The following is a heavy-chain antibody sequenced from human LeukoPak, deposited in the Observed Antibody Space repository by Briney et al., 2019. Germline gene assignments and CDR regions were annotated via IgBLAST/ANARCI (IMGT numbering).Heavy chain of an antibody. D-gene: IGHD2-21*01. CDR3: AGGVLLSNRNWFDP. CDR1: GYTFTSYG. V-gene: IGHV1-18*01. J-gene: IGHJ5*02. Sequence: ASVKVSCKASGYTFTSYGISWVRQAPGQGLEWMGWISAYNGNTNYAQKLQGRVTMTTDTSTSTAYMELRSLRSDDTAVYYCAGGVLLSNRNWFDPWGQGTLVTVSS. CDR2: ISAYNGNT.